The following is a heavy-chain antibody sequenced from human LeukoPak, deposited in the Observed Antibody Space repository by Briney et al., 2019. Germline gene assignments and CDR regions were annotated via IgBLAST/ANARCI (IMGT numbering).Heavy chain of an antibody. V-gene: IGHV4-39*01. CDR2: IYYSGST. CDR1: GGSISELSYY. J-gene: IGHJ4*02. Sequence: ASETLSLTCSVSGGSISELSYYWGWIRQPPGKGLEWIGNIYYSGSTYNNPSLESRVVISVDSSRNQFSLKLTSVTATDTAVYYCARQGVVGATGFDFWGQGILVTVSS. CDR3: ARQGVVGATGFDF. D-gene: IGHD1-26*01.